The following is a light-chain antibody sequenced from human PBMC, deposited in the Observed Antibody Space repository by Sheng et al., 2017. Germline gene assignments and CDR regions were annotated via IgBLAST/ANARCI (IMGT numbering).Light chain of an antibody. Sequence: QSVLTQPPSVSGAPGQRITISCTGSSSNIGAGYDVHWYQQLPGTVPKLLIYGNSNRPSGVPDRFSGSKSGTSASLAITGLQADDEADYYCQSYDSSLSGSVFGGGTKLTVL. CDR2: GNS. J-gene: IGLJ3*02. CDR3: QSYDSSLSGSV. V-gene: IGLV1-40*01. CDR1: SSNIGAGYD.